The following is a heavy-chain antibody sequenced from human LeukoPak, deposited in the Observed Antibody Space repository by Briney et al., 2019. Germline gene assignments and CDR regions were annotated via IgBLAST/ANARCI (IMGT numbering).Heavy chain of an antibody. D-gene: IGHD3-3*01. J-gene: IGHJ4*02. V-gene: IGHV1-2*02. CDR3: ARGSDDFWSGYSPSY. Sequence: ASVKVSCKASGYTFTGYYMHWVRQAPGQGLEWMGSINPNSGGTNYAQKFQGRVTMTRDTSISTAYMELSRLRSDDTAVYYCARGSDDFWSGYSPSYSGQGTLVTVSS. CDR2: INPNSGGT. CDR1: GYTFTGYY.